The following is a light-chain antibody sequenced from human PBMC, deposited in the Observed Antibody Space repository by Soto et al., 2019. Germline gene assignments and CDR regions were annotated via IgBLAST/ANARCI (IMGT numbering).Light chain of an antibody. V-gene: IGKV1-13*02. Sequence: AIQLTQSPSSLSASVGDRVTITCRASQDIAIYLAWYQQKPGEAPKLLIYDASSLESGVPSRVSGSGSGTEFTLSIIRLEPEDFAVYYCQQYDISPWTFGQGTKVDIK. CDR1: QDIAIY. CDR3: QQYDISPWT. CDR2: DAS. J-gene: IGKJ1*01.